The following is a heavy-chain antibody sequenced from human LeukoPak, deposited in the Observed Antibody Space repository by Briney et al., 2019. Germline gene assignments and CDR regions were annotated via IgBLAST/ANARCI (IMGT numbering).Heavy chain of an antibody. J-gene: IGHJ4*02. CDR3: AESRHGQWLVLGGY. V-gene: IGHV3-30*02. CDR2: IWYDGSNK. CDR1: GFTFSSYG. D-gene: IGHD6-19*01. Sequence: GGSLRLSCAASGFTFSSYGMHWVRQAPGKGLEWVAVIWYDGSNKYYADSVKGRFTISRDNSKNTLYLQMNSLRAEDTAVYYCAESRHGQWLVLGGYWGQGTLVTVSS.